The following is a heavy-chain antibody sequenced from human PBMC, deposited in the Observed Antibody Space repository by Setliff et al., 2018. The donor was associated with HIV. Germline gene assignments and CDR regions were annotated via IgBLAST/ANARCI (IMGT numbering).Heavy chain of an antibody. CDR1: GFSLSPRGMS. CDR3: VRDDYGYNGKGFDY. J-gene: IGHJ4*02. D-gene: IGHD4-17*01. Sequence: SGPTLVNPTQTLTLTCTFSGFSLSPRGMSVSWIRQPPGKGLEWIGYITYSGSAYYNPSLKSRVTISIDTSNNQIPLRLSSVTAADTAMYYCVRDDYGYNGKGFDYWGPGTLVTVSS. CDR2: ITYSGSA. V-gene: IGHV4-30-4*08.